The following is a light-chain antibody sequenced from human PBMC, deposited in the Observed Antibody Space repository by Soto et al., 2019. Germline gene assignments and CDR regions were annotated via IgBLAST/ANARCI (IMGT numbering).Light chain of an antibody. V-gene: IGKV3-15*01. CDR3: QQDYNWPWT. CDR2: VAS. Sequence: EVVLTQSPATLSVSPGERATLSCRASQSVSTSLAWYQQKPGQAPRLLIFVASTRATGIPARFSGSGSGTEFTLTISSLQSEDFAVYYCQQDYNWPWTFGQGTKVEIE. CDR1: QSVSTS. J-gene: IGKJ1*01.